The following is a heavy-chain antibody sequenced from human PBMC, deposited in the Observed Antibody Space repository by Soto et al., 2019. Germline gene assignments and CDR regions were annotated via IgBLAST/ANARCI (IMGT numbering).Heavy chain of an antibody. Sequence: SGGSLRLSCAASGFTFSAFAMHWVRQAPGKGLLWVSRINHDGGNTIYTDSVKGRFTISRENAKNTLSLQMNSLRDEDTAVYYCVRDWFGEPHWGQGTLVTVSS. CDR1: GFTFSAFA. V-gene: IGHV3-74*01. CDR2: INHDGGNT. D-gene: IGHD3-10*01. J-gene: IGHJ4*02. CDR3: VRDWFGEPH.